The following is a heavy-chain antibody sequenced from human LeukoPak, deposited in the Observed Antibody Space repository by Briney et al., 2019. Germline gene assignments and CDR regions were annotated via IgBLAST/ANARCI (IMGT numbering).Heavy chain of an antibody. D-gene: IGHD2-21*02. V-gene: IGHV3-33*08. Sequence: PGGSLRLSCAASGFTFSSYAMHWVRQAPGKGLEWVATIWYDGSNKYYADSVKGRITISRDNSKNTLYLQMNSLRAEDTAVYYCATVRGCGGDCYYIDYWGQGTLVTVSS. CDR1: GFTFSSYA. J-gene: IGHJ4*02. CDR2: IWYDGSNK. CDR3: ATVRGCGGDCYYIDY.